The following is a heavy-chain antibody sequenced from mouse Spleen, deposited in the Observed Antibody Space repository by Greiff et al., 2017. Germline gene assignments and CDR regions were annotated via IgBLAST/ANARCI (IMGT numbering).Heavy chain of an antibody. CDR2: INPGSGGT. J-gene: IGHJ1*01. V-gene: IGHV1-54*01. Sequence: QVQLQQSGAELVRPGTSVKVSCKASGYAFTNYLIEWVKQRPGQGLEWIGVINPGSGGTNYNEKFKGKAILTVDKPSSTAYMQLSSLTSEDSAVYYCARNYHWYFDVWGAGTTVTVSS. CDR1: GYAFTNYL. CDR3: ARNYHWYFDV. D-gene: IGHD1-1*02.